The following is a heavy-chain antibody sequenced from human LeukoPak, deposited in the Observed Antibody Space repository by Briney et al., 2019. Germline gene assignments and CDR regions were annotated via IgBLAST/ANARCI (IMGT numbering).Heavy chain of an antibody. CDR1: GFTFSSYW. CDR3: ARAPLGRDYGGNTFDY. J-gene: IGHJ4*02. Sequence: TGGSLRLSCAASGFTFSSYWMSWVRQAPGKGLEWVANIKQDGSEKYYVDSVKGRFTISRDNAKNSLYLQMNSLRAEDTAVYYCARAPLGRDYGGNTFDYWGQGTLVTVSS. D-gene: IGHD4-23*01. V-gene: IGHV3-7*01. CDR2: IKQDGSEK.